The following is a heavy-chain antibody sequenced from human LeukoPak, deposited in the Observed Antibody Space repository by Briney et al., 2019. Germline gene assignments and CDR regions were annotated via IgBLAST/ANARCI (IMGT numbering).Heavy chain of an antibody. Sequence: ASVKVSCKASGYSSSSYYIHWVRQAPGQGLEWMGVINPSDGSTTYAQKFQGRVTITADKSTSTAYMELSSLRSEDTAVYYCARPHDCSGGSCYSKGVTFPFDIWGQGTMVTVSS. D-gene: IGHD2-15*01. CDR2: INPSDGST. J-gene: IGHJ3*02. CDR1: GYSSSSYY. V-gene: IGHV1-46*01. CDR3: ARPHDCSGGSCYSKGVTFPFDI.